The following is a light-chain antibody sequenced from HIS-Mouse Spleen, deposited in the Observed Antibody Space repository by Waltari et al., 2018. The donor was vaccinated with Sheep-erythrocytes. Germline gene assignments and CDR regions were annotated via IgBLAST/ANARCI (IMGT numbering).Light chain of an antibody. J-gene: IGLJ2*01. V-gene: IGLV3-1*01. CDR2: QDS. CDR3: QAWDSSTVV. Sequence: SYELTQPPSVSVSPGQTASITCSGDTLGEKYACWYHQKPGHSPVLVIYQDSKRPSGIPGRFSVSNSGNTATLTISGTQAMDEADYYCQAWDSSTVVFGGGTKLTVL. CDR1: TLGEKY.